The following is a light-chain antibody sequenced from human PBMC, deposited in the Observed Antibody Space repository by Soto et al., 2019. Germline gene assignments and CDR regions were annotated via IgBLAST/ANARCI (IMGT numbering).Light chain of an antibody. J-gene: IGKJ4*01. CDR1: QSVTSSN. V-gene: IGKV3-20*01. CDR3: QQYDTSPLT. CDR2: GAS. Sequence: EIVLTQYPGTLSLSPGERVTLSCRASQSVTSSNLAWYQQKPGQAPSLLISGASTRATGIPDRFIGSGSGTDFTLTISRLEPEDFAVYYCQQYDTSPLTFGGGTKVEI.